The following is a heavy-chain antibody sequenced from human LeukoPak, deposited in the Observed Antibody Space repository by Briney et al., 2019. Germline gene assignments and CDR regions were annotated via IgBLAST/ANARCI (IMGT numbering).Heavy chain of an antibody. CDR3: ARVEEGYGSGRRENYYYYYMDV. CDR1: GGSFSGYY. Sequence: SETLSLTCTVYGGSFSGYYWSWIRQPPGKGLEWIGEINHSGSTNYNPSLKSRVTISVDTSKNQFSLKLSSVTAADTAVYYCARVEEGYGSGRRENYYYYYMDVWGKGTTVTISS. D-gene: IGHD3-10*01. V-gene: IGHV4-34*01. CDR2: INHSGST. J-gene: IGHJ6*03.